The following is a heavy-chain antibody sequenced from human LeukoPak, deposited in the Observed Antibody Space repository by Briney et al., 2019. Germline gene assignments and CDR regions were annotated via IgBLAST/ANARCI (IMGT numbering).Heavy chain of an antibody. CDR2: ISYDGSNK. D-gene: IGHD5-12*01. CDR1: GFTFNSYD. J-gene: IGHJ4*02. V-gene: IGHV3-30*18. Sequence: GRSLRLSCAASGFTFNSYDMHWVRQAPGKGLEWVANISYDGSNKYYADSVKGRFTISRENSKNTLYLQMNSLRAEDTAGYYCANGYSADYWGQGTVVTVSS. CDR3: ANGYSADY.